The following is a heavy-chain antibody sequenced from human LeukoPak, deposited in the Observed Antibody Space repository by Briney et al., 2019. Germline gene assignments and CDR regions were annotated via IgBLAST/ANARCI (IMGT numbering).Heavy chain of an antibody. CDR2: ISYDGSNK. CDR1: GFTFSSYT. D-gene: IGHD3-10*01. J-gene: IGHJ6*02. V-gene: IGHV3-30-3*01. Sequence: PGGSLRLSCAASGFTFSSYTMHWVRQAPGKGLEWVAVISYDGSNKYYADSVKGRFTTSRDNSKNTLYLQMNSLRAEDTAVYYCARGLHYYYYGMDVWGQGTTVTVSS. CDR3: ARGLHYYYYGMDV.